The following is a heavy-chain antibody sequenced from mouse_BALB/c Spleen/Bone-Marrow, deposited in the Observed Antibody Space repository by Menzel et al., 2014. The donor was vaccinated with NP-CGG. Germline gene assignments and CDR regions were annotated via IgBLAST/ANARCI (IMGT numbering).Heavy chain of an antibody. CDR2: IWRGGST. CDR3: AKAIRHGYYYAMDY. D-gene: IGHD2-12*01. CDR1: GFSLTSYG. Sequence: VQLQQSGPGLVQPSQSLSITCTVSGFSLTSYGVHWVRQSPGKGLEWLGVIWRGGSTDYNAAFMSRLSITKDNSKSQVFFKMNSLQADDTAIYYCAKAIRHGYYYAMDYWGQGTSVTVSS. V-gene: IGHV2-5*01. J-gene: IGHJ4*01.